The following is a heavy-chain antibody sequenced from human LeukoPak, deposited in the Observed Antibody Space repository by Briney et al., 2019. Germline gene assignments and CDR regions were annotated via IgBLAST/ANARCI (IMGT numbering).Heavy chain of an antibody. CDR2: ISAYNGNT. D-gene: IGHD6-13*01. CDR1: GYTFTSYG. CDR3: ARDRGIAAGLDY. Sequence: AASVKVSCKASGYTFTSYGISWVRQAPGQGLEWMGWISAYNGNTNYAQKFQGRVTMTRDTSISTAYMELSRLRSDDTAVYYCARDRGIAAGLDYWGQGTLVTVSS. J-gene: IGHJ4*02. V-gene: IGHV1-18*01.